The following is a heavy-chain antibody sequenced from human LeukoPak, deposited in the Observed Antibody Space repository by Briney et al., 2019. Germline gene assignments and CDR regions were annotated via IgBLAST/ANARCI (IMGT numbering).Heavy chain of an antibody. V-gene: IGHV4-59*01. CDR2: IYYSGST. Sequence: SETLSLTCTVSGGPISSYYWGWIRQPPGKGLEWVGYIYYSGSTNYNPSLKSRVTISVDPSKNQVSLKLSSVTAEDTAVYYCARGGKMYSSSWYASNYYGMDVWGQGTTVTVSS. D-gene: IGHD6-13*01. CDR1: GGPISSYY. CDR3: ARGGKMYSSSWYASNYYGMDV. J-gene: IGHJ6*02.